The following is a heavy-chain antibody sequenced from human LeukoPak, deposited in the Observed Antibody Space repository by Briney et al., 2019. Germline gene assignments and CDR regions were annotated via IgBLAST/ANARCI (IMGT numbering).Heavy chain of an antibody. V-gene: IGHV1-46*01. CDR3: ARAASSGWYDY. CDR1: GYTFTSYY. Sequence: ASVKVSCKASGYTFTSYYMHWVRQVPGQGLEWMGIINPSGGSTSYAQKFQGRVTMTRDTSTSTVYMELSSLRSEDTAVYYCARAASSGWYDYWGQGTLVTVSS. D-gene: IGHD6-19*01. J-gene: IGHJ4*02. CDR2: INPSGGST.